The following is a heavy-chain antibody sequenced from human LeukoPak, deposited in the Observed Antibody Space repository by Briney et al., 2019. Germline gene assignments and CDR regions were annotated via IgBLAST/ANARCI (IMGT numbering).Heavy chain of an antibody. D-gene: IGHD1-26*01. Sequence: GGSLRLSCAASGFTFSSYAMHWVRQAPGKGVEWVAVISYDGSNKYYADSVKGRFTISRDNSKNTLYLQMNSLRAEDTAVYYCAREGVSGSYYAYWGQGTLVTVSS. V-gene: IGHV3-30-3*01. CDR1: GFTFSSYA. CDR2: ISYDGSNK. J-gene: IGHJ4*02. CDR3: AREGVSGSYYAY.